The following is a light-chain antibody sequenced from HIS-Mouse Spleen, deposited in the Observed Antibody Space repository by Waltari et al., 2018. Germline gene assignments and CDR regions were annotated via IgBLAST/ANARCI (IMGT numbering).Light chain of an antibody. CDR3: YSTDSSGNHRV. CDR1: ALPTKY. J-gene: IGLJ3*02. Sequence: SYELTQPPSVSVSPGQTARITCSGDALPTKYAYWYHQKSGQAPGLVIYEDSKRPSGIPERFSGSSSGTMATLTISGAQVEDEADYYCYSTDSSGNHRVFGGGTKLTVL. V-gene: IGLV3-10*01. CDR2: EDS.